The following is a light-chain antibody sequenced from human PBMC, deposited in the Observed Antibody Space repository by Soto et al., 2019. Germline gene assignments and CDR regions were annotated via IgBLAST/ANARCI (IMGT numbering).Light chain of an antibody. CDR2: ATS. CDR3: QQSCTTPS. V-gene: IGKV1-39*01. CDR1: QTVSSY. J-gene: IGKJ5*01. Sequence: DIQMTQSPSSLSASVGDRVNITCRASQTVSSYLNWYQQKPGTVPKLLIYATSNLQSGVPSRFSGRGFGTDFTLTISNLQPEDFATYYCQQSCTTPSFGQGTRLEI.